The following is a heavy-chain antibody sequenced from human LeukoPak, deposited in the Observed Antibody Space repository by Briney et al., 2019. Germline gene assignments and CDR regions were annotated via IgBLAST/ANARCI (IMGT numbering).Heavy chain of an antibody. D-gene: IGHD2-2*01. CDR2: IDPNSGAT. Sequence: ASVKVSCKASGYNFNDYYIHWLRQAPGQGLEWMGSIDPNSGATTYAQNFQGRVTMTRDTSLGTAYMELTRLTSDDTAVYYCARDSIVVVPTAFYLNWFDAWGQGALVTVSS. J-gene: IGHJ5*02. CDR1: GYNFNDYY. CDR3: ARDSIVVVPTAFYLNWFDA. V-gene: IGHV1-2*02.